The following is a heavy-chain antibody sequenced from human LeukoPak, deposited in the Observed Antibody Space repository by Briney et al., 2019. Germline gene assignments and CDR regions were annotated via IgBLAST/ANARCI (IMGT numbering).Heavy chain of an antibody. D-gene: IGHD4-17*01. CDR3: ARLGDTVTRLFDI. CDR1: GYTFTGYY. J-gene: IGHJ3*02. V-gene: IGHV1-2*06. CDR2: INPNSGGT. Sequence: ASVKVSCKASGYTFTGYYMHWVRQAPGQGLEWMGRINPNSGGTNYAQKFQGRVTMTRDTSISTAYMELSRLRSDDTAVYYCARLGDTVTRLFDIWGQGTMVTVSS.